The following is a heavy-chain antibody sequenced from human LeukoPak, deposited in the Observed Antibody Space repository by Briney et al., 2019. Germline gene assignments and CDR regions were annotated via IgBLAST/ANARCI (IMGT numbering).Heavy chain of an antibody. CDR1: GGTFSSYA. CDR2: IIPIFGTA. D-gene: IGHD6-13*01. Sequence: SVKVSCKASGGTFSSYAISWVRQAPGQGLEWMGGIIPIFGTANYAQKFQGRVTITADKSTSTAYMELSSLRSEDTAVYYCARDGHIAAAGTVWFDPWGQGTLVTVSS. J-gene: IGHJ5*02. CDR3: ARDGHIAAAGTVWFDP. V-gene: IGHV1-69*06.